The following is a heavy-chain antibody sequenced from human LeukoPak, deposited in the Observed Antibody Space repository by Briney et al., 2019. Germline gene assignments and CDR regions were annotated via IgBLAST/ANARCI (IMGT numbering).Heavy chain of an antibody. CDR1: GFTFSSYA. D-gene: IGHD3-10*01. Sequence: GGSQRLSCAASGFTFSSYAMSWVRQAPGKGLEWVSAIRGSGGSTYYADSVKGRFTISRDNSKNTLYLQMNSLRAEDTAVYYCAKDSGRYYYGSGSYYFDYWGQGTLVTVSS. J-gene: IGHJ4*02. V-gene: IGHV3-23*01. CDR2: IRGSGGST. CDR3: AKDSGRYYYGSGSYYFDY.